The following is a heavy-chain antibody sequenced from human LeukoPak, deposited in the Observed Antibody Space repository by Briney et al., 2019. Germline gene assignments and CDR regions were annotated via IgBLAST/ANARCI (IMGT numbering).Heavy chain of an antibody. J-gene: IGHJ4*02. D-gene: IGHD1-14*01. CDR3: AIGGPDSPGEGGGFDY. CDR2: IYSSGGT. Sequence: SETLSLTCSVSGGSISSYYWSRIRQPAEKGLEWIGRIYSSGGTDYNPSLKSRVTISVDTSKNQFSLKLSSVTAADTAVYYCAIGGPDSPGEGGGFDYWGQGTLVTVSS. CDR1: GGSISSYY. V-gene: IGHV4-4*07.